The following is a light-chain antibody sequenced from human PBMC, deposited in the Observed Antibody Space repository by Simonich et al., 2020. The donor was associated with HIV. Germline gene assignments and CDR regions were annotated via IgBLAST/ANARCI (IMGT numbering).Light chain of an antibody. CDR2: DAS. J-gene: IGKJ2*01. CDR3: QQRSNWIHA. V-gene: IGKV3-11*01. CDR1: QSVNNY. Sequence: EIVMTQSPATLSVSPGERATLSCKASQSVNNYLAWYQQKPGQPPRLLIYDASNRATGIPARFSGSGSGTDFTLTISSLEPEDFAVYVCQQRSNWIHAFDQGTKLENK.